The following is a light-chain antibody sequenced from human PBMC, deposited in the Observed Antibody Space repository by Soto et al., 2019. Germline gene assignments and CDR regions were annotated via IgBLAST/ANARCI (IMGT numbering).Light chain of an antibody. CDR2: GAS. V-gene: IGKV1-27*01. CDR1: QGISNS. CDR3: QKYNSVPPWT. J-gene: IGKJ1*01. Sequence: DIQMTQSPSSLSASVGDRVTITCRASQGISNSLAWFQQKPGKAPQLLIYGASTLQSGVPCRFSGSGSGTDFTLTISSLQPEDVATYYCQKYNSVPPWTFGQGTKVEVK.